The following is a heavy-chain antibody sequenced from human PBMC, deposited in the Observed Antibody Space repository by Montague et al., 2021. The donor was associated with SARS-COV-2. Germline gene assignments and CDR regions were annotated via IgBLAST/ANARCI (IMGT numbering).Heavy chain of an antibody. V-gene: IGHV4-31*03. Sequence: TLSLTCTVSGDSITSGGYFWNWIRQHPGKGLEYIGAISYSGSTYYKPSLTSRVSISMDTSKNAFSLSLHSVTAADTAVYFCAASGRRCYTSPFHHCGRGSMVTVSS. D-gene: IGHD3-10*01. CDR2: ISYSGST. J-gene: IGHJ4*02. CDR1: GDSITSGGYF. CDR3: AASGRRCYTSPFHH.